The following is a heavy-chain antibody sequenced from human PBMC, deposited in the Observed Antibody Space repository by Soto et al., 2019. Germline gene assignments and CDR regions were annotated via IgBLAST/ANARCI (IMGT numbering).Heavy chain of an antibody. CDR3: ARGGHDYGGKPTPGYYYYGMDV. CDR1: GDSVSSNSAA. Sequence: SQTLSLTCAISGDSVSSNSAAWNWIRQSPSRGLEWLGRTYYRSKWYNDYAVSVKSRITINPDTSKNQFSLQLNSVTPEDTAVYYCARGGHDYGGKPTPGYYYYGMDVWGHGTTVTVSS. V-gene: IGHV6-1*01. D-gene: IGHD4-17*01. CDR2: TYYRSKWYN. J-gene: IGHJ6*02.